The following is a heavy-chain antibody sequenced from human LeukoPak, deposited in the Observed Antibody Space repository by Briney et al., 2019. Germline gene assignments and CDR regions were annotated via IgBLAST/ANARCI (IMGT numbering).Heavy chain of an antibody. CDR1: GYNFTNSD. J-gene: IGHJ4*02. CDR2: MNPNSGNT. Sequence: EASVKVSCKASGYNFTNSDINWVRQATGQGLEWMGWMNPNSGNTDYAQKFQGRVTMTRNTSISTAYLELSSLRSDDTAVYYCARVGSLRMKSSDYWGQGTLVTVSS. D-gene: IGHD3-16*01. CDR3: ARVGSLRMKSSDY. V-gene: IGHV1-8*01.